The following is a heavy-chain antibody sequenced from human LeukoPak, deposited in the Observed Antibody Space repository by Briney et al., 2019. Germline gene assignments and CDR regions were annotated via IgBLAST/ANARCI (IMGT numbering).Heavy chain of an antibody. CDR1: GGSFSGYY. J-gene: IGHJ4*02. CDR2: MNHSGST. CDR3: ARGRYYYDSSGYYSFDY. V-gene: IGHV4-34*01. Sequence: IPSETLSLTCAVYGGSFSGYYWSWIRQPPGKGLEWIGEMNHSGSTNYNPSLKSRVTISVDTSKNQFSLKLSSVTAADTAVYYCARGRYYYDSSGYYSFDYWGQGTLVTVSS. D-gene: IGHD3-22*01.